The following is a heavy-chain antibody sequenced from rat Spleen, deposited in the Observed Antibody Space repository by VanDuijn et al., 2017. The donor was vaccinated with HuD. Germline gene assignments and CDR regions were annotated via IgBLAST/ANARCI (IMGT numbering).Heavy chain of an antibody. Sequence: EVQLVESGGGLVQPGRSLKLSCAASGFTFSDYNMAWVRQAPKKGLEWVATISYDGSSTYYRDSVKGRFTISRDNAKSTLYLQMDSLRSEDTATYYCARHHLMYTTDYYYGEQLGYFDYWGQGVMVTVSS. CDR1: GFTFSDYN. V-gene: IGHV5-7*01. CDR3: ARHHLMYTTDYYYGEQLGYFDY. CDR2: ISYDGSST. J-gene: IGHJ2*01. D-gene: IGHD1-6*01.